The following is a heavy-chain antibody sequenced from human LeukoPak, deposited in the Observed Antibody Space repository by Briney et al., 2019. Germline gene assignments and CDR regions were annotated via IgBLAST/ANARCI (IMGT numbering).Heavy chain of an antibody. D-gene: IGHD2-2*01. CDR2: IIPILGIA. J-gene: IGHJ6*02. V-gene: IGHV1-69*04. CDR3: ARDLGYCSSTSCYAYYYGMDV. CDR1: GGTFSSYA. Sequence: ASVKVSCKASGGTFSSYAISWVRQAPGQGLEWMGRIIPILGIANYAQKFQGRVTTTADKSTSTAYMELSSLRSEDTAVYYCARDLGYCSSTSCYAYYYGMDVWGQGTTVTVSS.